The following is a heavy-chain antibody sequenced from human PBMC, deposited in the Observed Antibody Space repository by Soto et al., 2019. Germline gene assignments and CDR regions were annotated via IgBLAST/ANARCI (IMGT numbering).Heavy chain of an antibody. CDR3: ARGSHYSSGWYYYYGMDV. Sequence: ASVKVSCKASGYTFTSYDINWVRQATGQGLEWMGWMNPNSGNTGYAQKFQGRVTMTRNTSISTAYMELSSLRSEDTAVYYCARGSHYSSGWYYYYGMDVWGQGNTVTVSS. CDR2: MNPNSGNT. J-gene: IGHJ6*02. CDR1: GYTFTSYD. D-gene: IGHD6-19*01. V-gene: IGHV1-8*01.